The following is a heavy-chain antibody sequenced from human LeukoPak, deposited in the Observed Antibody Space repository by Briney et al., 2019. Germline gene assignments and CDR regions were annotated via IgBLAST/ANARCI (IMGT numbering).Heavy chain of an antibody. D-gene: IGHD3-22*01. V-gene: IGHV1-69*10. Sequence: GASVTVSCKASGGTFSSYAISGVRQAPGQGLEWMGGIIPILCIATYAQKFQGRVTIPAHKSTSTAYMDLSSLRSEDTAVYYCARARNYYDSSGTPIDYWGQGTLVTVSS. CDR3: ARARNYYDSSGTPIDY. J-gene: IGHJ4*02. CDR2: IIPILCIA. CDR1: GGTFSSYA.